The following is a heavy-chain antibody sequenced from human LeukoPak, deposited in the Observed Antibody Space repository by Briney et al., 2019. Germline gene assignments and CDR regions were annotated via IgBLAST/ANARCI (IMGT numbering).Heavy chain of an antibody. Sequence: GGSLRLSCAASGFTFSSYGMHWVRQAPGKGLEWVAFIRYDGSNKYYADSVKGRFTISRDNSKNTLYLQMNSLRAEDTAVYYCAKDSATYCGGDCYSLDYWGQGTLVTVSS. CDR3: AKDSATYCGGDCYSLDY. D-gene: IGHD2-21*02. CDR1: GFTFSSYG. J-gene: IGHJ4*02. V-gene: IGHV3-30*02. CDR2: IRYDGSNK.